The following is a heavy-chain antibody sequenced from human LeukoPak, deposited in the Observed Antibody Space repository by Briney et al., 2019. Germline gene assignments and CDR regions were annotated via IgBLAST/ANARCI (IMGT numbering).Heavy chain of an antibody. CDR2: INPNSGGT. V-gene: IGHV1-2*06. CDR3: ARDSSGRQSGDY. J-gene: IGHJ4*02. D-gene: IGHD2-15*01. CDR1: GYTFTGYY. Sequence: ASVKVSCKASGYTFTGYYMHWVRQAPGQGIEWMGRINPNSGGTNYAQKFQGRVTMTRDTSISTAYMELSRLRSDDTAVNYCARDSSGRQSGDYWGQGTLVTVSS.